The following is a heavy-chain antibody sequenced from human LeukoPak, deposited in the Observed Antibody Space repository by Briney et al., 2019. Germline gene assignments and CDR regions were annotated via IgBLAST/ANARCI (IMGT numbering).Heavy chain of an antibody. D-gene: IGHD6-19*01. V-gene: IGHV1-18*01. Sequence: ASVKVSCKTSGYTFSNYDIYWVRQAPGQGLECMGWISGYTGDTKYAQILQGRFTVTTDTSTSTAYMELRSLTYDDTAVYYCARDTELAVSGTFALHPKFDYWGQGTLVTVSS. CDR1: GYTFSNYD. CDR3: ARDTELAVSGTFALHPKFDY. CDR2: ISGYTGDT. J-gene: IGHJ4*02.